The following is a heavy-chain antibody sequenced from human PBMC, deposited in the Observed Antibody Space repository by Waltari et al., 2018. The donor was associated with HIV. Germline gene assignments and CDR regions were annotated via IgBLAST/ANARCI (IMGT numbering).Heavy chain of an antibody. CDR2: ISTSGSA. CDR1: GDHFFGQY. D-gene: IGHD6-6*01. Sequence: QVQLQQWGAGLLKPSETLSLTCAVHGDHFFGQYWSWIRQPPGKGLEWIGEISTSGSAHYNPSLESLVTISLDTAKKQISLNLRSVTAADTAVYYCAGPYSSSPDYYFGMDVWGQGTSVTVSS. V-gene: IGHV4-34*01. J-gene: IGHJ6*02. CDR3: AGPYSSSPDYYFGMDV.